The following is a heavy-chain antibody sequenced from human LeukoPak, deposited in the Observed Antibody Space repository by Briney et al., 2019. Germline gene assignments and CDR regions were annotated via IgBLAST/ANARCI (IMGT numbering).Heavy chain of an antibody. CDR1: GFTLSSYA. J-gene: IGHJ6*02. CDR3: ATTSCSGGSCYLRYYYYGMDV. Sequence: GGSLRLSRAASGFTLSSYAMSWVRQAPGKGLEWVSAISGSGGSTYYADSVKGRFTISRDNSKNTLYLQMNSLRAEDTAVYYCATTSCSGGSCYLRYYYYGMDVWGQGTTVTVSS. V-gene: IGHV3-23*01. D-gene: IGHD2-15*01. CDR2: ISGSGGST.